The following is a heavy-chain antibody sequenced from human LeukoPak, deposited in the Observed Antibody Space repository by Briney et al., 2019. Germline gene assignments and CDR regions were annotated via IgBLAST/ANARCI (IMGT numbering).Heavy chain of an antibody. V-gene: IGHV4-59*08. CDR3: ARAPYSSGWNYYYYGMDV. CDR1: GGSISSYY. Sequence: SETLSLTCTVSGGSISSYYWSWIRQPPGKGLEWIGYIYYSGSTNYNPSLKSRVTISVDTSKNQFSLKLSSVTAADTAVYYCARAPYSSGWNYYYYGMDVWGQGTTVTVSS. D-gene: IGHD6-19*01. CDR2: IYYSGST. J-gene: IGHJ6*02.